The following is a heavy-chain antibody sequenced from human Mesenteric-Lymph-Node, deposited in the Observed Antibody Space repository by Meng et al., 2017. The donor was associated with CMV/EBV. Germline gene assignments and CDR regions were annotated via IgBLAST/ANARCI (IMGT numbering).Heavy chain of an antibody. CDR1: GGSISSGCYY. J-gene: IGHJ5*02. V-gene: IGHV4-31*02. D-gene: IGHD2-2*01. CDR3: AFYQLLARWFDP. Sequence: TVSGGSISSGCYYWSWIRQHPGKGLEWIGYIYYSGSTYYNPSLKSRVTISVDTSKNQFSLKLSSVTAADTAVYYCAFYQLLARWFDPWGQGTLVTVSS. CDR2: IYYSGST.